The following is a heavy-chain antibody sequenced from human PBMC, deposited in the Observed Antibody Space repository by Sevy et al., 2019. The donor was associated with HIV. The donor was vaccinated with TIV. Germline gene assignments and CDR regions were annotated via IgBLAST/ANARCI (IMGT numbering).Heavy chain of an antibody. V-gene: IGHV3-30-3*01. D-gene: IGHD4-4*01. J-gene: IGHJ4*02. CDR1: GFTFSSYA. CDR2: ISYDGSNK. Sequence: GGSLRLSCAASGFTFSSYAMHWVRQAPGKGLEWVAVISYDGSNKYYADSVKGRFTISRDNSKNTLYLQMNSLRAEDTAVYYCVRADDYSNYILDYWGQGTLVTVSS. CDR3: VRADDYSNYILDY.